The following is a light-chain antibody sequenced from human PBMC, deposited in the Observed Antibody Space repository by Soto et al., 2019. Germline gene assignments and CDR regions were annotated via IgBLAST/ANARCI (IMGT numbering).Light chain of an antibody. V-gene: IGKV1-5*01. CDR2: DAS. Sequence: DFQMTQSTSTLSASVGARVTITCRAGQNIRSRVTWFQQKPGKAPKLLIYDASSVEIVVRQRFSGSGSGTEFTLTISSLQTDDFSTYYCQQYHSYWTFGQGTKVDIK. J-gene: IGKJ1*01. CDR3: QQYHSYWT. CDR1: QNIRSR.